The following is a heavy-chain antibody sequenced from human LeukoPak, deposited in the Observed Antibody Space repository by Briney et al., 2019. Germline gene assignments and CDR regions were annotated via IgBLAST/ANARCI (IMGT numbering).Heavy chain of an antibody. J-gene: IGHJ4*02. CDR1: GGSISSGGYY. CDR2: IYYSGST. Sequence: TLSLTCTVSGGSISSGGYYWSWIRQHPGKGLEWIGYIYYSGSTYYNPSLKSRVTISVDTSKNQFSLKLSSVTAADTAVYYCARTRKRLVGATGRTSDYWGQGTLVTVSS. D-gene: IGHD1-26*01. V-gene: IGHV4-31*03. CDR3: ARTRKRLVGATGRTSDY.